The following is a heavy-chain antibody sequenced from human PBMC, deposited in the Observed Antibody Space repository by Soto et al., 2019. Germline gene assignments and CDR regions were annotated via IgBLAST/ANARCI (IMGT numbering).Heavy chain of an antibody. J-gene: IGHJ6*02. V-gene: IGHV1-69*12. CDR1: GGTFSSYV. CDR3: ARGWDDRFGRYYYGMDV. CDR2: IIPKFGTT. Sequence: QVQLVQSGAEVKKPGTSVKVSCKGSGGTFSSYVISWVRQAPGRGLEWMGGIIPKFGTTKYAQKLQGRVTLNADESTIRVNAELTSLRSEDTAVYYCARGWDDRFGRYYYGMDVWGQGTMVTVS. D-gene: IGHD3-10*01.